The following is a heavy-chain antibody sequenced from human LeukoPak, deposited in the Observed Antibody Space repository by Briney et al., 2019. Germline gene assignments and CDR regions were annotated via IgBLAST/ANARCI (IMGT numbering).Heavy chain of an antibody. Sequence: SETLSLTCTVSGGSISSYYWSWIRQPAGKGLEWIGRIYTSGSTNYNPSLKSRVTMSVDTSKNQFSLKLSSVTAADTAVYYCAREGYCSGGSCYPDYYMDVWGKGTTVTTSS. V-gene: IGHV4-4*07. CDR1: GGSISSYY. CDR3: AREGYCSGGSCYPDYYMDV. D-gene: IGHD2-15*01. J-gene: IGHJ6*03. CDR2: IYTSGST.